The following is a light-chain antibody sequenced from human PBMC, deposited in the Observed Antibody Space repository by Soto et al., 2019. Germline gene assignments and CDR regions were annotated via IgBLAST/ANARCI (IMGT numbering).Light chain of an antibody. CDR2: EVS. CDR3: TSYAGSNIPVV. J-gene: IGLJ2*01. CDR1: SSDVGGYNF. Sequence: QSALTQPPSASGSPGQSVTISCTGTSSDVGGYNFVSWYQQHPGKAPKLMIYEVSKRPSGVPDRFSGSKSVNTASLTVSGLQADDEADYYCTSYAGSNIPVVFGGGTKLTVL. V-gene: IGLV2-8*01.